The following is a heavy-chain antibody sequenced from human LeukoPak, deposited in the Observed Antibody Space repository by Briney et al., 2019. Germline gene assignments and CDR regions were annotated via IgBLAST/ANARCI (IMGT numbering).Heavy chain of an antibody. CDR3: ARVAYDYVWGSYRYLDY. CDR2: INPNSGGT. V-gene: IGHV1-2*02. CDR1: GYTFTGYY. J-gene: IGHJ4*02. Sequence: ASVKVSCKASGYTFTGYYMHWVRQAPGQGLEWMGWINPNSGGTNYAQKFQGRVTMTRDTSISTVYMELSRLRSDDTAVYYCARVAYDYVWGSYRYLDYWGQGTLVTVSS. D-gene: IGHD3-16*02.